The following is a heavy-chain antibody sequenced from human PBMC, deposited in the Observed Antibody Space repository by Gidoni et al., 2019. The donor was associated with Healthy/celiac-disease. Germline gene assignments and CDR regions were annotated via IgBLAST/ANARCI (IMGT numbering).Heavy chain of an antibody. J-gene: IGHJ4*02. Sequence: GTFSSYAISWVRQAPGQGLEWMGGIIPIFGTANYAQKFQGRVTITADESTSTAYMELSSLRSEDTAVYYCARGSYGAAMVTSYFDYWGQGTLVTVSS. CDR3: ARGSYGAAMVTSYFDY. CDR1: GTFSSYA. V-gene: IGHV1-69*01. D-gene: IGHD5-18*01. CDR2: IIPIFGTA.